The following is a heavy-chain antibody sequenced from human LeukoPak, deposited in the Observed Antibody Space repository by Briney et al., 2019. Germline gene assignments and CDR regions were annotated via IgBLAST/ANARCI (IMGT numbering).Heavy chain of an antibody. J-gene: IGHJ6*02. Sequence: QPGGSLRLSCAASGFTFDDYAMHWVRQAPGKGLEWVSGISWNSGSIGYADSVKGRFTISRDNAKNSLYLQMNSLRAEDTALYYCAKDVTIYSGYESIYYYYGMDVWGQGTTVTVSS. CDR1: GFTFDDYA. CDR2: ISWNSGSI. D-gene: IGHD5-12*01. V-gene: IGHV3-9*01. CDR3: AKDVTIYSGYESIYYYYGMDV.